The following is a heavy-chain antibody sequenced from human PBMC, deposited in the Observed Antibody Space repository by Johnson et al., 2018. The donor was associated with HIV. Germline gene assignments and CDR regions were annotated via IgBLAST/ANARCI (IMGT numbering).Heavy chain of an antibody. CDR3: ARYSITIFGVVISDAFDI. Sequence: VQLVESGGGLVQPGGSLRLSCAASGFTFSSYAMSWVRQAPGKGLEWVSAISGSGGSTGYADSVKGRFTISRDNAKNSLYLQMNSRRAEDTAVYYCARYSITIFGVVISDAFDIWGQGTMVTVS. CDR2: ISGSGGST. V-gene: IGHV3-23*04. D-gene: IGHD3-3*01. J-gene: IGHJ3*02. CDR1: GFTFSSYA.